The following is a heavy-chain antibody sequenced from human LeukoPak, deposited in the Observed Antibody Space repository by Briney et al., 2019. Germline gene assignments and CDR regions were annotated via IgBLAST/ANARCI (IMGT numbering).Heavy chain of an antibody. CDR2: IRYDGSNK. V-gene: IGHV3-30*02. J-gene: IGHJ4*02. Sequence: PGGSLRLSCAASGFTFSSYGMHWVRQAPGKGPEWVAFIRYDGSNKYYADSVKGRFTISRDNSKNTLYLQMNSLRAEDTAVYYCAKGLLLWFGELDYWGQGTLVTVSS. D-gene: IGHD3-10*01. CDR3: AKGLLLWFGELDY. CDR1: GFTFSSYG.